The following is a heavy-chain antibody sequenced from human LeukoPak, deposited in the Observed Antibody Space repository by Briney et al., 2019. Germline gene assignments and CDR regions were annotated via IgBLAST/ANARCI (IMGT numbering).Heavy chain of an antibody. CDR1: GNYW. V-gene: IGHV3-74*01. D-gene: IGHD2-21*02. CDR3: ARGGMVVTAPHPFDP. J-gene: IGHJ5*02. CDR2: INSDGSWT. Sequence: PGGSLRLSCAASGNYWMHWVRQAPGKGLVWVSHINSDGSWTGYADSVKGRFTISRDNSKNTLYLQMNSLRAEDTAIYYCARGGMVVTAPHPFDPWGQGTLVTVSS.